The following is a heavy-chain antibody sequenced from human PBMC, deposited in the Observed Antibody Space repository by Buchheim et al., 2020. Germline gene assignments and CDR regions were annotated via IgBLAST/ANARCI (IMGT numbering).Heavy chain of an antibody. CDR2: IYPSGGST. D-gene: IGHD6-6*01. J-gene: IGHJ4*02. Sequence: QVQLVQSGPEVKKPGASVKVSYKASGYTFTTYYIHWVRQAPGQGLEWMGIIYPSGGSTSYAQKFQGRVTMTRDTSTSTVYMDLSSLISDDTAVYYCARGRLEAARAFDYWGQGTL. V-gene: IGHV1-46*01. CDR3: ARGRLEAARAFDY. CDR1: GYTFTTYY.